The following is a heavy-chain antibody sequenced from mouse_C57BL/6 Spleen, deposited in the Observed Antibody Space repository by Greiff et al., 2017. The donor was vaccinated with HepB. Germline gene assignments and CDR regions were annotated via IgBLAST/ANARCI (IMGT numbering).Heavy chain of an antibody. CDR2: ISYSGST. CDR1: GYSITSGYD. V-gene: IGHV3-1*01. D-gene: IGHD2-5*01. J-gene: IGHJ2*01. Sequence: ESGPGMVKPSQSLSLTCTVTGYSITSGYDWHWIRHFPGNKLEWMGYISYSGSTNYNPSLKSRISITHDTSKNHFFLKLNSVTTEDTATYYCARGGYYSNYVPFDYWGQGTTLTVSS. CDR3: ARGGYYSNYVPFDY.